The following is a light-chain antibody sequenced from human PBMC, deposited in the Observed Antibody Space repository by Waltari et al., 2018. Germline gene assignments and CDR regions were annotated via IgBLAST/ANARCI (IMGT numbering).Light chain of an antibody. J-gene: IGLJ2*01. CDR1: SLRSYY. Sequence: SSELTQDPAVSVALGQTVRITCQGDSLRSYYESWYQQKPGQAPVLVIHGKNNRPSGIPDLFAVARSVIAASLTIAGAPADDWADYYCDSRDSSGNHLLFGGGTNLTVL. CDR3: DSRDSSGNHLL. V-gene: IGLV3-19*01. CDR2: GKN.